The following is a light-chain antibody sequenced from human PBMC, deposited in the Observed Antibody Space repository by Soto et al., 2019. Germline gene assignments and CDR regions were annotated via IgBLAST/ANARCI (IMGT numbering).Light chain of an antibody. CDR3: LQYNTYPYT. CDR1: QSISSG. Sequence: DIQMTQSPSTLPASVGDRVTITCRASQSISSGLAWYQQKPGKAPKVLISDAFSLQSGVPSRFSGSGSGTEFTLTISSLQPDDFATYYCLQYNTYPYTFGQGTKLEIK. CDR2: DAF. V-gene: IGKV1-5*01. J-gene: IGKJ2*01.